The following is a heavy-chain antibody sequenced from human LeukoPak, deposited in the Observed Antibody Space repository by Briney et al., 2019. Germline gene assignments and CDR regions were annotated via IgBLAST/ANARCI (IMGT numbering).Heavy chain of an antibody. CDR2: ISGSGGST. CDR1: GFTFSSYA. D-gene: IGHD2-15*01. Sequence: GGSLRLSCAASGFTFSSYAMSWVRQAPGKGLEWVSAISGSGGSTYHADSVKGRFTISRDNSKNTLYLQMNSLRAEDTAVYYCAKVSTRRIVVVVAARYFDYWGQGTLVTVSS. CDR3: AKVSTRRIVVVVAARYFDY. J-gene: IGHJ4*02. V-gene: IGHV3-23*01.